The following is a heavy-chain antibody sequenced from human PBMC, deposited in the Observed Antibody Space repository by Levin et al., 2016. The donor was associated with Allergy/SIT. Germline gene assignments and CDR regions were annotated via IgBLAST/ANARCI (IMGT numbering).Heavy chain of an antibody. CDR2: IFSNDEE. CDR3: ARVSERYCTGTTCQKGVYYFDH. CDR1: GFSLSNAGMG. Sequence: SGPTLVKPTETLTLTCTASGFSLSNAGMGVSWIRQTPGTALEWLAHIFSNDEESYNTSLKTRLTISKDTSTSQVVLTMTNMGPADTGTYYCARVSERYCTGTTCQKGVYYFDHWGQGTLVTVSS. J-gene: IGHJ4*02. D-gene: IGHD2-8*02. V-gene: IGHV2-26*01.